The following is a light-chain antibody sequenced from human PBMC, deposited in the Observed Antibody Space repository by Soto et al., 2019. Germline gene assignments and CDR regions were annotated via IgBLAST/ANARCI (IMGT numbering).Light chain of an antibody. Sequence: IQMTQSPSTLSASVGDTVTITCRASQTISVSLAWYRQKPGKAPNLLLYDASTLQEGVPSRFSGSGSGTEFTLSVTRLQPDDFATYVCQQYDKYSTFGHGTKVDVK. CDR3: QQYDKYST. V-gene: IGKV1-5*01. CDR2: DAS. J-gene: IGKJ1*01. CDR1: QTISVS.